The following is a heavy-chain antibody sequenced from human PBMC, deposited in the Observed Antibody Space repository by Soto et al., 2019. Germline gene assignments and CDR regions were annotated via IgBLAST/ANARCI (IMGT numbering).Heavy chain of an antibody. J-gene: IGHJ5*02. Sequence: GGSLRLSCAASGFTFSSYAMSWVRQAPGKGLEWVSVISGRGGSTYYADSVKGRFTISRDNSKNTLYLQMNSLRAEDTAVYYCAKDSSGWKNWFDPWGQGTLVTVSS. CDR1: GFTFSSYA. CDR2: ISGRGGST. CDR3: AKDSSGWKNWFDP. D-gene: IGHD6-19*01. V-gene: IGHV3-23*01.